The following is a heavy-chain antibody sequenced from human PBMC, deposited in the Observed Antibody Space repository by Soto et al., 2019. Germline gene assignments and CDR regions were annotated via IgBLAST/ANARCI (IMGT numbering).Heavy chain of an antibody. CDR3: AKDDSSSWSYYFDY. J-gene: IGHJ4*02. V-gene: IGHV3-23*01. Sequence: LRLSCAASGFTFSSYAMSWVRQAPGKGLEWVSAISGSGGSTYYADSVKGRFTISRDNSKNTLYLQMNSLRAEDTAVYYCAKDDSSSWSYYFDYWGQGTLVTVSS. D-gene: IGHD6-13*01. CDR2: ISGSGGST. CDR1: GFTFSSYA.